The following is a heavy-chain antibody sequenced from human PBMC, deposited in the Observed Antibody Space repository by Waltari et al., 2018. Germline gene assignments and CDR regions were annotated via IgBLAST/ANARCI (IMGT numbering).Heavy chain of an antibody. CDR2: IKPDGSET. Sequence: EVQLVESGGGLVQPGRSLRLSCAASGFTFSSYWMTWVRQAPGKGLEWVANIKPDGSETNSVDSVEGRFTISRDNAKNSLYLQMDSLRAEDSAVYYCAREKFVVPANSWFDPWGQGTLVTVSS. CDR3: AREKFVVPANSWFDP. D-gene: IGHD2-2*01. J-gene: IGHJ5*02. CDR1: GFTFSSYW. V-gene: IGHV3-7*01.